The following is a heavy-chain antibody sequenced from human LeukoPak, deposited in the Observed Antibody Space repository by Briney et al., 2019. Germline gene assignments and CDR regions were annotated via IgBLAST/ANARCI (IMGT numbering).Heavy chain of an antibody. CDR1: GGSISSYY. CDR2: IYYSGST. CDR3: ARDAASGWYGGVYFDY. J-gene: IGHJ4*02. Sequence: SETLSLTCTVSGGSISSYYWSWIRQPPGKGLEWIGYIYYSGSTNYNPSLKSRVTISVDTSKNQFSLELSSVTAADTAVYYCARDAASGWYGGVYFDYWGQGTLVTVSS. D-gene: IGHD6-19*01. V-gene: IGHV4-59*01.